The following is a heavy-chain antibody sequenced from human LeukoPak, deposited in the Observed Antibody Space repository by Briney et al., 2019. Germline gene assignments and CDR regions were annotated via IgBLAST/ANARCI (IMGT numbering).Heavy chain of an antibody. Sequence: GGSLRLSCAATGFSFSNYAMSWVRQAPGKGLEWVSVINRNGGTTEYSDSVKGRFIISRDNSKNTLYLQMNSLRAEDTAVYYCAKDRSGYDGSFDYWGQGTLVTVSS. D-gene: IGHD5-12*01. CDR3: AKDRSGYDGSFDY. CDR1: GFSFSNYA. J-gene: IGHJ4*02. CDR2: INRNGGTT. V-gene: IGHV3-23*01.